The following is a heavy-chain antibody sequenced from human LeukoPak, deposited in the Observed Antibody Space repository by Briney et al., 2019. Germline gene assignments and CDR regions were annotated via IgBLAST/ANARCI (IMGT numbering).Heavy chain of an antibody. D-gene: IGHD3-9*01. J-gene: IGHJ4*02. CDR3: ARNYDILTGYFQLDY. CDR2: LSAYNGNT. Sequence: ASVKVSCKASGYTFTSYGISWVRQAPRQGLEWMGWLSAYNGNTNYAQKLQGRVTMTTDTSTSTAYMELRSLRSDDTAVYYCARNYDILTGYFQLDYWGQGTLVTVSS. CDR1: GYTFTSYG. V-gene: IGHV1-18*01.